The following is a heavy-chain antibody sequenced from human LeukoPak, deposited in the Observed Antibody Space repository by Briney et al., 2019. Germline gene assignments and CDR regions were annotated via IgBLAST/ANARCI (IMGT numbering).Heavy chain of an antibody. Sequence: PSETLSLTCTVSGGSISSSSYYWGWIRQPPGKGLEWIGSMYYTGRTYYNPSLKSRVTITEDTPKTQFSLKLSSVSAADTAVYYCVRDRRSAFGEIIPNEYWGQGTLVTVSS. CDR2: MYYTGRT. CDR1: GGSISSSSYY. CDR3: VRDRRSAFGEIIPNEY. V-gene: IGHV4-39*07. J-gene: IGHJ4*02. D-gene: IGHD3-16*01.